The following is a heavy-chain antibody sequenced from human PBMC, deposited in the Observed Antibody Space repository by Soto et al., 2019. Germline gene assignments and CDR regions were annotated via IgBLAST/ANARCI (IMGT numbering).Heavy chain of an antibody. CDR1: GYTFTSYD. CDR2: MNPNSGNT. Sequence: QVQLVQSGAEVKKPGASVKVSCKASGYTFTSYDINWVRQATGQGLEWMGWMNPNSGNTGYEQKFQGRVTMTRNTTISTAYMELSSLRSEDTAVYYCANRGDYYYGMDVWGQGTTVTVSS. J-gene: IGHJ6*02. V-gene: IGHV1-8*01. CDR3: ANRGDYYYGMDV.